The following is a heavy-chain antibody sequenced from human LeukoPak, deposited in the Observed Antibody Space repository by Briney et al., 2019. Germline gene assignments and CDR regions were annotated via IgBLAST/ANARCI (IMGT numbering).Heavy chain of an antibody. CDR2: IYPDDSDA. D-gene: IGHD1-14*01. CDR1: GNSFTNYW. Sequence: PGESLKISCTGSGNSFTNYWIGWVRQMPGKGLEWMGIIYPDDSDARYRPSFQGQVTISADKSITTAYLQWSGLKASDTAMYYCARRRGRDRGAFDIWGQGTMVTVSS. V-gene: IGHV5-51*01. J-gene: IGHJ3*02. CDR3: ARRRGRDRGAFDI.